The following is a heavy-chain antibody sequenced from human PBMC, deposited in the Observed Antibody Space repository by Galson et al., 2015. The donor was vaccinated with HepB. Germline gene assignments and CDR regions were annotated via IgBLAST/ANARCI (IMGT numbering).Heavy chain of an antibody. V-gene: IGHV3-48*03. CDR3: ARGKWSMDFCDY. CDR1: GFTFSSYE. J-gene: IGHJ4*02. CDR2: ISSSGSTI. Sequence: SLRLSCAASGFTFSSYEMNWVRQAPGKGLEWVSYISSSGSTIYYADSVKGRFTISRDNAKNSLYLQMNSLRAEDTAVYYCARGKWSMDFCDYWGQGTLVTVSS. D-gene: IGHD2-15*01.